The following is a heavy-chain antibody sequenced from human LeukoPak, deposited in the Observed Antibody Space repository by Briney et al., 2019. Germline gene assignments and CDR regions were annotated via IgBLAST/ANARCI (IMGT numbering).Heavy chain of an antibody. D-gene: IGHD2-15*01. CDR3: AKGVARRYCSGGSCYAICDY. J-gene: IGHJ4*02. CDR1: GFTFSSYA. CDR2: ISGSGGST. V-gene: IGHV3-23*01. Sequence: GGSLRLSCAASGFTFSSYAMSWVRQAPGKGLEWVSAISGSGGSTYYADSVKGRFTISRDNSKNTLYLQMNSLRAEDTAVYYCAKGVARRYCSGGSCYAICDYWGQGTLVTVSS.